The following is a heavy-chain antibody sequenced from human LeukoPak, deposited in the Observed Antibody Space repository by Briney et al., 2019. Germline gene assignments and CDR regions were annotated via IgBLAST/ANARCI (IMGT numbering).Heavy chain of an antibody. D-gene: IGHD2-21*02. Sequence: GGSLRLSCAASGFTFSNYAMSWVRQAPGKGLEWVSAISGSGDNTYYADSVKGRFTVSRDNSKNTLYVQMRSLRAEDTAVYYCAKDFVVVPGNVNYFDYWGQGTLVTVSS. CDR1: GFTFSNYA. CDR3: AKDFVVVPGNVNYFDY. CDR2: ISGSGDNT. V-gene: IGHV3-23*01. J-gene: IGHJ4*02.